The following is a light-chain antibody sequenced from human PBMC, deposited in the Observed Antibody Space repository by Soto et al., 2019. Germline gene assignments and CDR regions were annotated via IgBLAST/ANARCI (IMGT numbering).Light chain of an antibody. CDR2: LEDSGTY. CDR3: ETWNSNTHV. J-gene: IGLJ1*01. Sequence: QLVLTQSSSASASLGYSVTLTCTRSSGHSNYIIAWHQQQPGKAPRYLMKLEDSGTYSKGSGDPYRVSGSSTGADLYLSISHLQSEDEDYFYCETWNSNTHVFGPGTKLTVL. CDR1: SGHSNYI. V-gene: IGLV4-60*03.